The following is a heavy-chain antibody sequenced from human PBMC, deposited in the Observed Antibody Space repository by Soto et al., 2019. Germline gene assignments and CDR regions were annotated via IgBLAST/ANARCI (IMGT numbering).Heavy chain of an antibody. D-gene: IGHD1-26*01. CDR1: GGSISSGGYY. Sequence: PSETLSLTCTVSGGSISSGGYYWSWFRQHPGKGLEWIGYIYYSGSTYYNPSLKSRVTISVDTSKNQFSLKLSSVTAADTAVYYCARAEGGTPLYWGQGTLVTVSS. V-gene: IGHV4-31*03. CDR2: IYYSGST. J-gene: IGHJ4*02. CDR3: ARAEGGTPLY.